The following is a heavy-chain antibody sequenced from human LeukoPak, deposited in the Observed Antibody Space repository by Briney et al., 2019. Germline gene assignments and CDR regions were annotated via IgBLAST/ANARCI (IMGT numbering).Heavy chain of an antibody. V-gene: IGHV1-69*01. J-gene: IGHJ5*02. CDR3: ARESDYSINWFDP. Sequence: SVKVSCKASGGTFSSYAISLVRQAPGQGLEWMGGIIPIFGTANYAQKFQGRVTITADESTSTAYMELSSLRSEDTAVYYCARESDYSINWFDPWGQGTLVTVSS. CDR2: IIPIFGTA. CDR1: GGTFSSYA. D-gene: IGHD4-11*01.